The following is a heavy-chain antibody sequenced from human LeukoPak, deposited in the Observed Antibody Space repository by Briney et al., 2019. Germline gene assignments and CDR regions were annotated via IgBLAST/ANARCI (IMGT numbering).Heavy chain of an antibody. CDR2: LSWNSGGR. Sequence: PGRSLRLSCAASGFTFAESAMHWVRQAPGKGLEWVSGLSWNSGGRAQADSVRGRFTISRDNTKNSLYLQMNSLRPEDTAVYYCAKDLWSDVPRHLHCSGVICKVTAFDAWAMGQWSPSRQ. CDR1: GFTFAESA. D-gene: IGHD2-15*01. CDR3: AKDLWSDVPRHLHCSGVICKVTAFDA. J-gene: IGHJ3*01. V-gene: IGHV3-9*01.